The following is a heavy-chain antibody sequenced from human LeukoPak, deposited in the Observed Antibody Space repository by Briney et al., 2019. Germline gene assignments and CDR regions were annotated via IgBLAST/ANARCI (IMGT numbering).Heavy chain of an antibody. D-gene: IGHD3-22*01. Sequence: ASVKVFCKHPGYTFTDYFMHWVRQAPGQGLEWMAWINLKSGATNSAQKFQGRITVSRDTSVSTAYMELSRLRSDDTAVYYCARDAHVHYYDSSGYLPPPFDYWGQGTLVTVSS. CDR2: INLKSGAT. CDR3: ARDAHVHYYDSSGYLPPPFDY. V-gene: IGHV1-2*02. J-gene: IGHJ4*02. CDR1: GYTFTDYF.